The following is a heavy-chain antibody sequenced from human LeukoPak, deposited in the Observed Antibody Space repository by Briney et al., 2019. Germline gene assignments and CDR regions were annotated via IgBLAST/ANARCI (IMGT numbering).Heavy chain of an antibody. CDR3: ASWMSSGSYYDY. D-gene: IGHD1-26*01. J-gene: IGHJ4*02. CDR2: IRFDGSKK. V-gene: IGHV3-30*02. Sequence: GGSLRLSCAASGITFSSYGMHWVRQAPGKGLEWVAFIRFDGSKKYYADSVKGRFTISRDNSKDTLFLQMNSLRAEDTAVYYCASWMSSGSYYDYWGQGTLVTVSS. CDR1: GITFSSYG.